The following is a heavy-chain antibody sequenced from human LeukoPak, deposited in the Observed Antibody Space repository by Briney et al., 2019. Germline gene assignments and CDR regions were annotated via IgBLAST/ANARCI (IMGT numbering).Heavy chain of an antibody. V-gene: IGHV1-2*02. Sequence: ASVKVSCKASGYTFTGYYMHWVRQAPGQGLEWMGWINPNSGGTNYAQKFQGRVTMTRDTSISTAYMELSRLRSDDTAVYYCAFSVGATMGFDYWGQGTLVTVSS. CDR1: GYTFTGYY. J-gene: IGHJ4*02. CDR3: AFSVGATMGFDY. D-gene: IGHD1-26*01. CDR2: INPNSGGT.